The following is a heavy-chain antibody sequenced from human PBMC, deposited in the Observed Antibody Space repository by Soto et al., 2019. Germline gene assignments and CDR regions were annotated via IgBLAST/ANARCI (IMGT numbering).Heavy chain of an antibody. V-gene: IGHV3-30*18. CDR3: AKDRAPYSYGPEAFDY. CDR1: GFTFSSYG. Sequence: GGSLRLSCAASGFTFSSYGMHWVRQAPGKGLEWVAVISYDGSNRYYADSVKGRFTISRDNSKNTLYLQMNSLRAEDTAVYYCAKDRAPYSYGPEAFDYWGQGTLVTVSS. D-gene: IGHD5-18*01. CDR2: ISYDGSNR. J-gene: IGHJ4*02.